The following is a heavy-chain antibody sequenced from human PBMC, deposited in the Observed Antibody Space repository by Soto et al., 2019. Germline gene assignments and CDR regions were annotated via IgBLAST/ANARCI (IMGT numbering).Heavy chain of an antibody. CDR1: GYTFTSYG. CDR3: ARVSLVGPSGGRYFDY. Sequence: GASVKVSCKASGYTFTSYGISWVRQAPGQGLEWMGWISAYNGNTNYAQKLQGRVTMTTDTSTSTAYMELRSLRSDDTAVYYCARVSLVGPSGGRYFDYWGQGSQVTVSS. V-gene: IGHV1-18*01. J-gene: IGHJ4*02. D-gene: IGHD1-26*01. CDR2: ISAYNGNT.